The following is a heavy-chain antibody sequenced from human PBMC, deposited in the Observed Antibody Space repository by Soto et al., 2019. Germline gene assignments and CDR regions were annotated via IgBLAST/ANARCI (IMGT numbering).Heavy chain of an antibody. CDR3: ARDSEVHSGMDV. J-gene: IGHJ6*01. Sequence: GGSLRLSCEASGFTFSDYYMSWIRQAPGKGLEWVSYISSSGTTIYYADSVKGRFTISRDNTKHSVHLQMNSLRAEDTAVYYCARDSEVHSGMDVWGQGTTVTVSS. CDR2: ISSSGTTI. V-gene: IGHV3-11*01. CDR1: GFTFSDYY. D-gene: IGHD3-10*01.